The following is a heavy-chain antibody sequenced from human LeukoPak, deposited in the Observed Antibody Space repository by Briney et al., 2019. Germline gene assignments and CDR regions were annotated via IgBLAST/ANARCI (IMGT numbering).Heavy chain of an antibody. J-gene: IGHJ4*02. CDR1: GFAFSDYA. Sequence: GGSLRLSCAASGFAFSDYAMSWVRQAPGKGLEWVSSITGSGAYYADSVKGRFTISRDNSQNTLYLQMNSLRAEDTAVYYCTPSFNWGQGTLVTVSS. V-gene: IGHV3-23*01. CDR3: TPSFN. CDR2: ITGSGA.